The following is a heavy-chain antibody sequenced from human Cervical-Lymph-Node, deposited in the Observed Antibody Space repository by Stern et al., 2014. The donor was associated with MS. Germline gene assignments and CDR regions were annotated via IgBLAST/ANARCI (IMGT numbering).Heavy chain of an antibody. CDR1: GFSLNTAGTR. J-gene: IGHJ4*02. CDR3: ARSLAGVFDF. V-gene: IGHV2-70*04. Sequence: QVTLKETGPALVEPTQALTLTCTFSGFSLNTAGTRVTWIRQPPGKALEWLAGIDWDGAKFSRASLKTRLTISNISKDTSKNQVVLTLTNMDPVDTATYYCARSLAGVFDFWGQGAKVTVSS. CDR2: IDWDGAK.